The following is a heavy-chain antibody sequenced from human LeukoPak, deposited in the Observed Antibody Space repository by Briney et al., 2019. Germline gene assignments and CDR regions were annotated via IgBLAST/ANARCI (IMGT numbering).Heavy chain of an antibody. J-gene: IGHJ4*02. D-gene: IGHD4/OR15-4a*01. CDR3: TRGGASGRYYFDY. Sequence: GGSLRLSCTASGFTFGDYAMSWFRQAPGKGLEWVSFIRNKAYDGTIEYAASVKGRFIISRDDSKGIAYLQMNSLKIDDTAVYFCTRGGASGRYYFDYWGRGTLVTVSS. CDR2: IRNKAYDGTI. V-gene: IGHV3-49*03. CDR1: GFTFGDYA.